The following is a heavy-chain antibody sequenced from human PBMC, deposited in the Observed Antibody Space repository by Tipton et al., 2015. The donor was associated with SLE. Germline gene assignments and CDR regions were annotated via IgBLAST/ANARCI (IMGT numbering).Heavy chain of an antibody. J-gene: IGHJ3*02. V-gene: IGHV4-59*01. Sequence: TLSLTCTVSGGSISSYYWSWIRQPAGKGLEWIGYIYYSGSTYYNPSLKSRVTISVDTSKNQFSLKLSSVTAADTAVYYCARRSSSDAFDIWGQGTMVTVSS. D-gene: IGHD6-6*01. CDR2: IYYSGST. CDR1: GGSISSYY. CDR3: ARRSSSDAFDI.